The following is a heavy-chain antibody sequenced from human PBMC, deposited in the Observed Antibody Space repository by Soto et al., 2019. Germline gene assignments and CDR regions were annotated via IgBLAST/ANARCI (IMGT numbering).Heavy chain of an antibody. D-gene: IGHD3-10*01. CDR3: ARRVDSGSPYYYSYGMDV. V-gene: IGHV5-10-1*01. J-gene: IGHJ6*02. CDR2: IDPSDSYT. CDR1: GYNFTSYW. Sequence: PGESLKISCKGSGYNFTSYWIFWVRLVPGKGLEWMGKIDPSDSYTYYSPSFQGHVTISADKSISTAYLQWGSLKASDTAMYYCARRVDSGSPYYYSYGMDVWGQGTTVTSP.